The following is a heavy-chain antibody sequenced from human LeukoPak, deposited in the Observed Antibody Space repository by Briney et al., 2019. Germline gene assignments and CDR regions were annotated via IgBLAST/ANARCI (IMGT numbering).Heavy chain of an antibody. D-gene: IGHD3-22*01. CDR1: GGTFSSYA. CDR3: ARVDYYDSSGPNFDY. J-gene: IGHJ4*02. V-gene: IGHV1-69*13. CDR2: IIPIFGTA. Sequence: GASVKVSCKASGGTFSSYAISWVRQAPGQGLEWMGGIIPIFGTANYAQKFQGRVTITADEYTSTAYMELSSLRSEDTAVYYCARVDYYDSSGPNFDYWGQGTLVTVSS.